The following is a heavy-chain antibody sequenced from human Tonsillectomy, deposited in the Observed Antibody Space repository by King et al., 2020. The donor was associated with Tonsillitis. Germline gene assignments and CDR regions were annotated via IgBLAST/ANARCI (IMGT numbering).Heavy chain of an antibody. V-gene: IGHV1-8*01. CDR1: GYTFTSYE. CDR3: SRGGEGGSLSDY. J-gene: IGHJ4*02. CDR2: MNPTSGNK. Sequence: QLVQSGAEVKKPGASAKVSCKASGYTFTSYEHNWVRQATGHGLEWMGWMNPTSGNKGYAQKFHGRVTMTRNTSISTAYMELSSLRSEDTAVYYCSRGGEGGSLSDYWGQGTLVTVSS. D-gene: IGHD1-26*01.